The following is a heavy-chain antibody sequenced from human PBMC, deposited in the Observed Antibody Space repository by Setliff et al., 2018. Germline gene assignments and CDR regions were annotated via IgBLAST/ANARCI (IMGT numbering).Heavy chain of an antibody. Sequence: SETLSLTCAVSGFSISSRTYYWSWIRQPAGKGLEWIGQIYTSWSTNYNPSLKSRVTISLDTSNNQFSLSLGSVTAADTAVYYCARMSGFQYMDVWGKGTTVTVSS. CDR3: ARMSGFQYMDV. J-gene: IGHJ6*03. V-gene: IGHV4-61*09. CDR1: GFSISSRTYY. D-gene: IGHD3-3*01. CDR2: IYTSWST.